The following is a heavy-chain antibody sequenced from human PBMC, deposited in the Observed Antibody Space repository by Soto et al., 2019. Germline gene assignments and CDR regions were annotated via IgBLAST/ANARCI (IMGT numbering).Heavy chain of an antibody. V-gene: IGHV1-69*01. D-gene: IGHD3-10*01. J-gene: IGHJ4*02. CDR2: IIPIFGTA. CDR3: ARGVIAGYGSWSHLDY. Sequence: QVQLVQSGAEVKKPGSSVKVSCKASVGTFSSYAISWVRQAPGQGLEWMGGIIPIFGTANYAQKFQGRVTITADENTSTAYMELSSLRSEDTAVYYCARGVIAGYGSWSHLDYWGQGTLVSVSS. CDR1: VGTFSSYA.